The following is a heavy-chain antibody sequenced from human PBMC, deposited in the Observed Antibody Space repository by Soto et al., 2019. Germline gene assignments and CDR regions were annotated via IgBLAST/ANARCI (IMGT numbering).Heavy chain of an antibody. CDR1: GGSISSSDYF. CDR3: MLGSGWKDFDY. CDR2: IYYTGST. J-gene: IGHJ4*02. D-gene: IGHD3-22*01. V-gene: IGHV4-39*01. Sequence: SETLSLTCTVSGGSISSSDYFWGWIRQPPGKGLEWIGSIYYTGSTYYNPSLKSRVTISVDTSKNQFSLKLRSVTAADTAVYYCMLGSGWKDFDYWGQGTLVTVSS.